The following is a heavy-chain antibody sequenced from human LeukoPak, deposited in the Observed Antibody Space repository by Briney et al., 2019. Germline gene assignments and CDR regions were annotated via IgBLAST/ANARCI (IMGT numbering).Heavy chain of an antibody. V-gene: IGHV3-30*02. CDR2: IRYDGSNK. D-gene: IGHD1-26*01. J-gene: IGHJ4*02. CDR1: GFTFSSYG. Sequence: GGSLRLSCAASGFTFSSYGMHWVRQAPGKGLEWVAFIRYDGSNKYYADSVKGRFTISRDYSKNTLYLQMNSLRAEDTAVYYCATFVGATTPPIDYWGQGTLVAVSS. CDR3: ATFVGATTPPIDY.